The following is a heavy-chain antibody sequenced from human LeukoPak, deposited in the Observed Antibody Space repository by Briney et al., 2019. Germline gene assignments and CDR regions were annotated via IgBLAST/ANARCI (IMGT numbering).Heavy chain of an antibody. Sequence: PGGSLRLSYAASGFTFSSYSMNWVRQAPGKGLEWVSSISSSSSYIYYADSVKGRFTISRDNAKNSLYLQMNSLRAEDTAVYYCAREPRIQLWLRFGMDVWGKGTTVTVSS. CDR3: AREPRIQLWLRFGMDV. J-gene: IGHJ6*04. V-gene: IGHV3-21*01. CDR1: GFTFSSYS. D-gene: IGHD5-18*01. CDR2: ISSSSSYI.